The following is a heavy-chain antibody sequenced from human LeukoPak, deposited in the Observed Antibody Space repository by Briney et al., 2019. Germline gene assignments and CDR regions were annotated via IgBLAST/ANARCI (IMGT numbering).Heavy chain of an antibody. J-gene: IGHJ6*02. CDR1: GGSFSGYY. D-gene: IGHD3-10*01. CDR3: ARVGITMVRGVIITRYRTYYGMDV. V-gene: IGHV4-34*01. CDR2: INHSGST. Sequence: KPSETLSLTCAVYGGSFSGYYWSWIRQPPGKGLEWIGEINHSGSTNYNPSLKSRATISVDTSKNQFSLKLSSVTAADTAVYYCARVGITMVRGVIITRYRTYYGMDVWGQGTTVTVSS.